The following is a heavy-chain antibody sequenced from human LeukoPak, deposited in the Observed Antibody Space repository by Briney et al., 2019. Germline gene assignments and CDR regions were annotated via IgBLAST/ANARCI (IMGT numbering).Heavy chain of an antibody. CDR3: ARIYYAPYWFDP. D-gene: IGHD3-10*01. CDR2: MNPNSGNT. CDR1: GYTFTSYG. Sequence: ASVKVSCKASGYTFTSYGISWVRQAPGQGLEWMGWMNPNSGNTGYAQKFQGRVTMTRNTSISTAYMELSSLRSEDTAVYYCARIYYAPYWFDPWGQGTLVTVSS. J-gene: IGHJ5*02. V-gene: IGHV1-8*02.